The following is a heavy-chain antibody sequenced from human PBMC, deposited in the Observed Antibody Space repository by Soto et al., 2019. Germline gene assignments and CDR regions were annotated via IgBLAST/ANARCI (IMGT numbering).Heavy chain of an antibody. CDR2: ISAGGNTK. CDR1: GFTLSNIG. V-gene: IGHV3-30*18. D-gene: IGHD2-21*01. Sequence: QVQLVESGGGVVQPGTSLRLACAASGFTLSNIGMQWVRQAPGKGLEWVAVISAGGNTKYYADSVKGRFTISRDNSKNTLFLQMNSLRTEDTAVYYRAKESGGERYAAYFDLWGQGTLVTVSA. J-gene: IGHJ4*02. CDR3: AKESGGERYAAYFDL.